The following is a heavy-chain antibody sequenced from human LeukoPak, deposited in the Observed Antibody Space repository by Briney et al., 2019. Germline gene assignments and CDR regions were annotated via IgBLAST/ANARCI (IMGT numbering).Heavy chain of an antibody. CDR1: GYTFTSYY. J-gene: IGHJ6*02. D-gene: IGHD6-13*01. CDR3: ARDWGLIAAAGTDYYYGMDV. Sequence: GASVKVSCKASGYTFTSYYMHWVRQAPGQGLEWMGIINPSGGSTSYAQTFQGRVTMTRDTSTSTVYMELSSLRSEDTAVYYCARDWGLIAAAGTDYYYGMDVWGQGTTVTVSS. V-gene: IGHV1-46*01. CDR2: INPSGGST.